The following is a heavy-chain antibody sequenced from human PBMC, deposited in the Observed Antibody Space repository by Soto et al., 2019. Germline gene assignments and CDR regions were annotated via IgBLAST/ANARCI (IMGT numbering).Heavy chain of an antibody. CDR2: INHSGST. CDR3: ARGGIVGATGRKNWFDP. CDR1: GGSFSGYY. J-gene: IGHJ5*02. Sequence: SETLSLTCAVYGGSFSGYYWSWIRQPPGKGLEWIGEINHSGSTNYNPSLKSLVPISVDTSKNLFSLKLSSVTAADTAVYYCARGGIVGATGRKNWFDPWGQGTLVTVSS. V-gene: IGHV4-34*01. D-gene: IGHD1-26*01.